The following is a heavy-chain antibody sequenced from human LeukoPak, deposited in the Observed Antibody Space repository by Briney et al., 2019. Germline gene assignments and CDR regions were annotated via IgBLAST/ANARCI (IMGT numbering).Heavy chain of an antibody. V-gene: IGHV3-30*02. J-gene: IGHJ6*03. CDR1: GFTFISYG. D-gene: IGHD6-13*01. CDR3: ARAYSSSWYSYYYYYMDV. Sequence: PGGSLRLSCAASGFTFISYGMHWVRQAPGKGLEWVAFIRYDGSNKYYADSVKGRFTISRDNSKNTLYLQMNSLRAEDTAVYYCARAYSSSWYSYYYYYMDVWGKGTTVTVSS. CDR2: IRYDGSNK.